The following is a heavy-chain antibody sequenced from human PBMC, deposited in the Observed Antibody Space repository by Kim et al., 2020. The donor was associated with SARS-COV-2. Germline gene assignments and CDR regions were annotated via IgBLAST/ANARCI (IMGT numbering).Heavy chain of an antibody. CDR3: ARDKGGYALKYYFDY. D-gene: IGHD2-2*01. V-gene: IGHV3-11*01. Sequence: DSGKGRCTISRDNAKNSLYLQRNSLRAEDTAVYYCARDKGGYALKYYFDYWGQGTLVTVSS. J-gene: IGHJ4*02.